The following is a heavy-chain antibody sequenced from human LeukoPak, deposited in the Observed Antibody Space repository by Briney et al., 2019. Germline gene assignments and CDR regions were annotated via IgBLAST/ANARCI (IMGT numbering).Heavy chain of an antibody. CDR3: ARGYVPDY. CDR1: GGSIRSGSYY. V-gene: IGHV4-61*02. CDR2: IYTSGST. Sequence: SETLSLTCTVSGGSIRSGSYYWSWVRQPAGKGLEWIGRIYTSGSTNYNPSLKSRVTISVDTSKNQFSLKLSSVTAADTAVYYCARGYVPDYWGQGTLVTVSS. D-gene: IGHD5-12*01. J-gene: IGHJ4*02.